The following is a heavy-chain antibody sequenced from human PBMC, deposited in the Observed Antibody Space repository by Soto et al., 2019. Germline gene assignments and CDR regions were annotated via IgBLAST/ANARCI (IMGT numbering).Heavy chain of an antibody. V-gene: IGHV1-8*01. J-gene: IGHJ6*02. CDR2: MNPNRGNT. CDR1: GYTFPSYD. D-gene: IGHD2-15*01. CDR3: AREETCCGRDV. Sequence: QVQLVQSGAEVKKPGASVKVSCKASGYTFPSYDINWVRQATGQGLEWMGWMNPNRGNTGYAQKFEGRVTMTRTTSISTAYMELRSLRSEDTAVSYCAREETCCGRDVWGQGTTVTVSS.